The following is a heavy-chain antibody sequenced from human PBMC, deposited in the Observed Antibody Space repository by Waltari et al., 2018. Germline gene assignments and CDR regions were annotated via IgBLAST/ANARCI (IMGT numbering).Heavy chain of an antibody. J-gene: IGHJ4*02. CDR3: VTTGVAGFY. V-gene: IGHV3-74*01. CDR2: ISMDGSIV. CDR1: GFTFSHSW. Sequence: EVQLVDSGGGLVQPGGSLRISCAAYGFTFSHSWMYWVRQISGKGLLWVSRISMDGSIVNYADSVKGRFTISRDNAKSTLFLQMNSLRVDDTALYYCVTTGVAGFYWGQGTRVTVSS. D-gene: IGHD6-19*01.